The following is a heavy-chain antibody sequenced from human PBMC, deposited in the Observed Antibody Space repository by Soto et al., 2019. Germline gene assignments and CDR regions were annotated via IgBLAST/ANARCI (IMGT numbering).Heavy chain of an antibody. J-gene: IGHJ4*02. CDR2: SRDKVHSHTT. Sequence: EVQLAESGGGLVQPGGSLRLSCAASGFTFSDHYMDWVRQAPGKGLEWVGRSRDKVHSHTTEYAASVKGRFTISRGDSENSLYLQMNSLKTEDTAVYYCAIGVESTGYFDYWGQGTLVTVSS. CDR1: GFTFSDHY. CDR3: AIGVESTGYFDY. D-gene: IGHD4-17*01. V-gene: IGHV3-72*01.